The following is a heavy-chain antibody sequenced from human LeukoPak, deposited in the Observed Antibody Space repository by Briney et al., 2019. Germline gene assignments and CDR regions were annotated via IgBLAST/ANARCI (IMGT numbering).Heavy chain of an antibody. Sequence: GASVKVSCKASGYTFTSCGISWVRQAPGQGLEWMGWISAYNGNTNYAQKLQGRVTMTTDTSTSTAYMELRSLRSDDTAVYYCARQGYCSSTSCLVLDYYMDVWGKGTTVTVSS. CDR1: GYTFTSCG. D-gene: IGHD2-2*01. CDR2: ISAYNGNT. CDR3: ARQGYCSSTSCLVLDYYMDV. V-gene: IGHV1-18*01. J-gene: IGHJ6*03.